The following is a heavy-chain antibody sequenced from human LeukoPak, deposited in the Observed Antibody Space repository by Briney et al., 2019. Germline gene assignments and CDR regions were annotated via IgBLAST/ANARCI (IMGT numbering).Heavy chain of an antibody. D-gene: IGHD1-14*01. CDR2: ISWNSGSI. CDR1: GFTFNDYA. CDR3: AKGRTLNQDDAFDI. V-gene: IGHV3-9*03. Sequence: PGGSLRLSCAASGFTFNDYAMYWVRQAPGKSLEWVSGISWNSGSIWYADSVKGRFTISRDNAKNSLYLRMNSLRTEDMALYYCAKGRTLNQDDAFDIWGQGTMVSVSS. J-gene: IGHJ3*02.